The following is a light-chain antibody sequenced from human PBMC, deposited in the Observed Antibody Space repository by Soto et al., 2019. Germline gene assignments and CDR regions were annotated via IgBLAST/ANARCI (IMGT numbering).Light chain of an antibody. CDR1: QSVLYSSNNKNY. J-gene: IGKJ4*01. CDR2: WAS. CDR3: QQYYSTPLT. V-gene: IGKV4-1*01. Sequence: DIVMTQSPDSLAVSLGERATINCKSSQSVLYSSNNKNYLAWYQQKPGQPPKLLIYWASTRESGVPDRFSGSGSGTDFTLTISSLQAEDAAVYYCQQYYSTPLTFDGGTKVEIK.